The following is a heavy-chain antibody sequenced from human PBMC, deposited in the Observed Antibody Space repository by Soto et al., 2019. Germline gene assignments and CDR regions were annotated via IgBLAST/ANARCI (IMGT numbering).Heavy chain of an antibody. CDR1: GGSVSNKTYY. CDR3: ARTTAVPNTLRSRYFFDY. Sequence: PSETLSLTGSVSGGSVSNKTYYWSWIRQPPVKRLEWIGYVYYSGTTNYNPSLKSRVTISVDLSKNQFSLRLSSVTTADTALYYCARTTAVPNTLRSRYFFDYWGQGTLVTVSS. CDR2: VYYSGTT. V-gene: IGHV4-61*01. D-gene: IGHD4-17*01. J-gene: IGHJ4*02.